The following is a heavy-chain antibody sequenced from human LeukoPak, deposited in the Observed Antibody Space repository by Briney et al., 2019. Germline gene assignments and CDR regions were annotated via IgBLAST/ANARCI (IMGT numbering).Heavy chain of an antibody. CDR3: ARAPACSTNACYPNPLDY. V-gene: IGHV3-48*02. D-gene: IGHD2-2*01. Sequence: PGGSLRLSCEVSGFTFSNYGINWVRQAPGKGLEWVSYISNSSSTTYYGDSVAGRFIISRENANNSVYLEMNSLRDDNTDVYYCARAPACSTNACYPNPLDYWGQGTLVSVSS. J-gene: IGHJ4*02. CDR1: GFTFSNYG. CDR2: ISNSSSTT.